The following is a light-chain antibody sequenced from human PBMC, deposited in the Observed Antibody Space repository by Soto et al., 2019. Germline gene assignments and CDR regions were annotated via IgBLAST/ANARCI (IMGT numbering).Light chain of an antibody. CDR2: GAS. CDR3: QHYGKLPLT. V-gene: IGKV3-20*01. Sequence: EIVLTQSPGTLSLSPGERATLSCRASQSVSSSYLAWYQQKPGQAPRLLIYGASSRATGIPDRFSGSGSGTDFTLTISRLEPEDFAVYFCQHYGKLPLTFGGGTKVDIK. CDR1: QSVSSSY. J-gene: IGKJ4*01.